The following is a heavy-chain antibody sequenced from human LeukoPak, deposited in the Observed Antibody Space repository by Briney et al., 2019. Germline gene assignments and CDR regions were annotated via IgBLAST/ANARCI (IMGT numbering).Heavy chain of an antibody. CDR2: IYYSGST. Sequence: SETLSLTCTVSGGSISSYYWSWIRQPPGKGLEWIGYIYYSGSTNYNPSLKSRVTISVDTSKNQFSLKLSSVTAADTAVYYCARDGFPAAIDAFDIWGQGTMVTVSS. CDR3: ARDGFPAAIDAFDI. V-gene: IGHV4-59*01. D-gene: IGHD2-2*01. CDR1: GGSISSYY. J-gene: IGHJ3*02.